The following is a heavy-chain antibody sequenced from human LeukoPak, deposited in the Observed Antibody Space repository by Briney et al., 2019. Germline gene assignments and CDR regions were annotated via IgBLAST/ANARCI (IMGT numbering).Heavy chain of an antibody. V-gene: IGHV3-66*02. J-gene: IGHJ6*03. CDR3: ARASGGRYYYYYMDV. D-gene: IGHD3-10*01. CDR2: IYSGDNT. CDR1: GFTVSTNY. Sequence: GGSLRLSCAASGFTVSTNYMNWVRQAPGKGLEWVSVIYSGDNTYYADSVKGRFTISRDNTKNTLYLQMNSLRTEDTAVYYCARASGGRYYYYYMDVWGKGTTVTVSS.